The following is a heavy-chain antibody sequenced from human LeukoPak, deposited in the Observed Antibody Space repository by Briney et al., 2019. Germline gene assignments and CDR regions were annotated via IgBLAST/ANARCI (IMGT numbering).Heavy chain of an antibody. D-gene: IGHD6-19*01. Sequence: SQTLSLTCTVSGGSISSGGYYWSWIRQHPGKGLEWIGYIYYSGSTYYNPSLKSRVTISVDTSKNQFSLKLSSVTAADTAVYYCARIAVAVGIDYWGQGTLVTVSS. CDR3: ARIAVAVGIDY. CDR1: GGSISSGGYY. CDR2: IYYSGST. V-gene: IGHV4-31*03. J-gene: IGHJ4*02.